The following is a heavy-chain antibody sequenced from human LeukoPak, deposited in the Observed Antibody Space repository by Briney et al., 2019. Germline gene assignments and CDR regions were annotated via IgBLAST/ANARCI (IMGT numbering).Heavy chain of an antibody. D-gene: IGHD3-22*01. V-gene: IGHV1-2*06. CDR3: ARLPYYDSSGFYYFDY. CDR2: INPNSGDT. CDR1: GYTFTDYY. J-gene: IGHJ4*02. Sequence: ASVKVSCKASGYTFTDYYIHWVRQAPGQGLERMGRINPNSGDTNYPQKFQGRVTMTGDTSISAAYMELSRLRSDDTAVYYCARLPYYDSSGFYYFDYWGQGTLVTVSS.